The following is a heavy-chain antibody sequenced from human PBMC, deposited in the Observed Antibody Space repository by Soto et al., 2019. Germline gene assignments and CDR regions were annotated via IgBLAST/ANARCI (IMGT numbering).Heavy chain of an antibody. CDR3: ARAVQLERRPLWFDP. CDR2: IYYSGST. D-gene: IGHD1-1*01. V-gene: IGHV4-59*01. Sequence: PSETLSLTCTVSGGSISSYYWSWIRQPPGKGLEWIGYIYYSGSTNYNPSLRSRVTISVDTSKNQFSLKLSSVTAADTAVYYCARAVQLERRPLWFDPWGQGTLVTVS. J-gene: IGHJ5*02. CDR1: GGSISSYY.